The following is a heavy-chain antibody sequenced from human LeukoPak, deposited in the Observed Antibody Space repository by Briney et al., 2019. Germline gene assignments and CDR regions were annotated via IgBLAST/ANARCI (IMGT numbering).Heavy chain of an antibody. CDR2: ISYDGSNK. J-gene: IGHJ4*02. Sequence: GGSLRLSCAASGFTFSSYGMHWVRQAPGKGLDWVAVISYDGSNKYYADSVKGRFTISRDNSKNTLYLQMNSLRAEDTAVYYCAKTGYYDFWSGYYDYWGQGTLVTVSS. CDR3: AKTGYYDFWSGYYDY. V-gene: IGHV3-30*18. CDR1: GFTFSSYG. D-gene: IGHD3-3*01.